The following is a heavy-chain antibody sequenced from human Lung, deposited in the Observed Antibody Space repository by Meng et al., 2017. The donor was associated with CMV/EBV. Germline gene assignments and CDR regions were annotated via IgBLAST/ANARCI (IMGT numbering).Heavy chain of an antibody. J-gene: IGHJ6*02. CDR2: INPNSGGT. D-gene: IGHD2-2*01. CDR1: GYTFTGYY. Sequence: ASVXVSCKASGYTFTGYYMHWVRQAPGQGLEWMGWINPNSGGTNYAQKFQGRVTMTRDTSISTAYMELSRLRSDDTAVYYCASHIPAANMADYYYGMDFWGQGTTVTVSS. V-gene: IGHV1-2*02. CDR3: ASHIPAANMADYYYGMDF.